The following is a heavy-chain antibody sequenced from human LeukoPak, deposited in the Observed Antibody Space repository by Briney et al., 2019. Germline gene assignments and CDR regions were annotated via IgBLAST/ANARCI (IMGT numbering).Heavy chain of an antibody. Sequence: GASLKISCKGSGYSFTSYWIGWVRQMPGKGLEWTGIIYPGDSDTRYSPSFQGQVTISADKSISTAYLQWSSLKAPDTAMYYCARPNYYDSSGYNDYWGQGTLVTVSS. J-gene: IGHJ4*02. CDR1: GYSFTSYW. D-gene: IGHD3-22*01. CDR2: IYPGDSDT. CDR3: ARPNYYDSSGYNDY. V-gene: IGHV5-51*01.